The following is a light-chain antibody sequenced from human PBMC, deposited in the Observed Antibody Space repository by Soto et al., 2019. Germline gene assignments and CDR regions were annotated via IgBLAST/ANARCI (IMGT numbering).Light chain of an antibody. V-gene: IGKV1-39*01. CDR3: QQSYSTPPIT. CDR1: QSISSY. CDR2: AAS. Sequence: DSQMTQSPYSLSAAVGDRVTITCRASQSISSYLNWYQQKPGKAPKLLIYAASSLQSGVPSRFSGSGSGTDFTLTISSLQPEDFATYYCQQSYSTPPITFGQGTRLEIK. J-gene: IGKJ5*01.